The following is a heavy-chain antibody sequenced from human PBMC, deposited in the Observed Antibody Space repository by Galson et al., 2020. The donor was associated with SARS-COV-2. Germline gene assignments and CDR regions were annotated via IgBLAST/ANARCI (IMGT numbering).Heavy chain of an antibody. D-gene: IGHD2-21*02. V-gene: IGHV3-30-3*01. CDR1: GFTFSSYT. J-gene: IGHJ6*02. CDR3: ARGGDPRPNCGGDCHYYYYGMDV. CDR2: ISYDGPNK. Sequence: GESLKISCVASGFTFSSYTMHWVRQAPGKGLEWVAVISYDGPNKYYADSVKGRFTISRDNSKNTLYLQMNSLRPEDTALYYCARGGDPRPNCGGDCHYYYYGMDVWGQGTTVTVSS.